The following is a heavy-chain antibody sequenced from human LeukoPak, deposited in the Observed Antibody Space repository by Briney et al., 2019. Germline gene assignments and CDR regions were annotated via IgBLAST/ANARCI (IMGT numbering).Heavy chain of an antibody. D-gene: IGHD5-18*01. CDR3: ARSPTKRVTEDY. J-gene: IGHJ4*02. Sequence: SETLSLTCTVSGGSINSDNYYWGCIRQPPGKGLEWIGSIYYSGSTYYNPSLKNRLTISIDTSKNQFSLKLTSVTAADTAVYYCARSPTKRVTEDYWGQGTLVTVSS. CDR2: IYYSGST. CDR1: GGSINSDNYY. V-gene: IGHV4-39*07.